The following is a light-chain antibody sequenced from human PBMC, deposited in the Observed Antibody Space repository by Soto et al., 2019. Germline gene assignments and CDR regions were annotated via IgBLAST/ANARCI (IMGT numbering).Light chain of an antibody. CDR3: QTWGTGIYV. J-gene: IGLJ7*01. V-gene: IGLV4-69*01. CDR1: SGHSSYA. CDR2: LNSDGTH. Sequence: QPVLTQSPSASASLGASVKLTCTLSSGHSSYAIAWHQQQPEKGPRYLMKLNSDGTHSKGDGIPDRFSGSSSGAERYLTISSLQSEDEADYYCQTWGTGIYVFGGGPQLTVL.